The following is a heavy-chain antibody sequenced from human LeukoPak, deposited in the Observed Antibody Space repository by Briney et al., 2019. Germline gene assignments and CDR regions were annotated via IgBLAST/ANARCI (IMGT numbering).Heavy chain of an antibody. Sequence: ASVKVSCKASGGTFSSYAISWVRQAPGQGLEWMGGIIPIFGTANYAQKFQGRVTITTDESTSTAYMELSSLRSEDTAVYYCAREARRYDFWSGYFSTTPYYMDVWGKGTTVTVS. CDR2: IIPIFGTA. V-gene: IGHV1-69*05. CDR1: GGTFSSYA. D-gene: IGHD3-3*01. J-gene: IGHJ6*03. CDR3: AREARRYDFWSGYFSTTPYYMDV.